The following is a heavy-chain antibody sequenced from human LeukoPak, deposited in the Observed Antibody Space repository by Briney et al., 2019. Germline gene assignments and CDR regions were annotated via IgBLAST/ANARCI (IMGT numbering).Heavy chain of an antibody. CDR2: IYDSGST. CDR1: GGSISSSSYY. V-gene: IGHV4-39*07. J-gene: IGHJ4*02. Sequence: SETLSLTCTVSGGSISSSSYYWGCIRQPPGKGLELIGSIYDSGSTYYNPSLKSRVTISVDTSKNQFFLKLSSVTAADTGVYYCARVRRSHGYSIITLRLFEYWGQGNLVTVSS. CDR3: ARVRRSHGYSIITLRLFEY. D-gene: IGHD3-22*01.